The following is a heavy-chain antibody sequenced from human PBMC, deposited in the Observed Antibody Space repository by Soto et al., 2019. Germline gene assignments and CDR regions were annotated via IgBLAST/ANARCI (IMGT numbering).Heavy chain of an antibody. V-gene: IGHV1-69*13. CDR2: IIPIFGTS. Sequence: SVKVSCKASGGTFSSYAISWVRQAPGQGLEWMGGIIPIFGTSNYAQKFQGRVTITADESTSTAYMELSSLRSEDTAVYYCARDLDYCSGGSCLGTYFDYWGQGTLVTVSS. D-gene: IGHD2-15*01. CDR1: GGTFSSYA. CDR3: ARDLDYCSGGSCLGTYFDY. J-gene: IGHJ4*02.